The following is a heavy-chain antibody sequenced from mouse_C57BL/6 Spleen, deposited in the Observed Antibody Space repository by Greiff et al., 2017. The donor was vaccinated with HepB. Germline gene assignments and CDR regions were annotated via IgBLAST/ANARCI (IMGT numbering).Heavy chain of an antibody. J-gene: IGHJ3*01. V-gene: IGHV3-6*01. CDR2: ISYDGSN. CDR1: GYSITSGYY. CDR3: ARGGLYGYEAWFAY. Sequence: EVQLQESGPGLVKPSQSLSLTCSVTGYSITSGYYWNWIRQFPGNKLEWMGYISYDGSNNYNPSLKNRISITRDTSKNQVFLKLNSVTTEDTATYYCARGGLYGYEAWFAYWGQRTLVTVSA. D-gene: IGHD2-2*01.